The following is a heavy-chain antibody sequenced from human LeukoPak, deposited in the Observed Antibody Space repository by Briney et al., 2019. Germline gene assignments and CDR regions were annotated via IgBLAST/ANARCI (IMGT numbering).Heavy chain of an antibody. CDR2: IYHSGST. Sequence: SGTLSLTCAVSGGSISSSNWWSWARQPPGKGLEWIGEIYHSGSTNYNPSLKSRVTISVDTSKNQFSLKLSSVTAADTAVYYCARPLRLIANWFDPWGQGTLVTVSS. V-gene: IGHV4-4*02. J-gene: IGHJ5*02. D-gene: IGHD2-8*01. CDR3: ARPLRLIANWFDP. CDR1: GGSISSSNW.